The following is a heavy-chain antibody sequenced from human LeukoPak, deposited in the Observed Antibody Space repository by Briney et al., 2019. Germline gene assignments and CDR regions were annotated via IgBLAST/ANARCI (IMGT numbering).Heavy chain of an antibody. J-gene: IGHJ4*02. V-gene: IGHV1-2*02. CDR1: EYTFTAYH. CDR2: INPNSGGT. CDR3: ARSLPAAATVDY. Sequence: ASVKVSCKASEYTFTAYHMHWVRQAPGQGLEWMGWINPNSGGTNYAQKFQGGVTMTRDTSISTAYMELNRLRSDDTAVYYCARSLPAAATVDYWGQGTLVTVSS. D-gene: IGHD2-2*01.